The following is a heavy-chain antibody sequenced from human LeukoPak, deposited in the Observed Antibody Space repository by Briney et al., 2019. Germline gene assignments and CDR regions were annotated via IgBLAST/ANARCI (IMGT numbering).Heavy chain of an antibody. Sequence: GGSLRLSCAASGFTFSSFAMSWVRQAPGKGLEWVTTINSSGGKNYAESVKGRFTISGDNAKNSLYLQMNSLRVEDTAVYYCARDPDHGAVDYWGQGTLVTVSS. V-gene: IGHV3-23*01. CDR3: ARDPDHGAVDY. CDR1: GFTFSSFA. J-gene: IGHJ4*02. CDR2: INSSGGK. D-gene: IGHD3-16*01.